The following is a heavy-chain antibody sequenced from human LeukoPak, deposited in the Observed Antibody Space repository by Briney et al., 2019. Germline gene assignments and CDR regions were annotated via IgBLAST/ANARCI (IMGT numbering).Heavy chain of an antibody. V-gene: IGHV3-30*02. J-gene: IGHJ6*03. Sequence: GGSLRLSCAASGFIFNSYGMHWVRQAPGKGLEWVAFIRYDGSNKYYADSVKGRFTISRDNSKNTLYLQMNSLRADDTGLYYCAKSRNFYYYFMEVSGRGTKVTVSS. CDR3: AKSRNFYYYFMEV. CDR2: IRYDGSNK. CDR1: GFIFNSYG.